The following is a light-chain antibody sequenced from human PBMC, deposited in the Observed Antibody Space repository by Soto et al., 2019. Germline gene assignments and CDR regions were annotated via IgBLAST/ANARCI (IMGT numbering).Light chain of an antibody. Sequence: QSVLTQPPSASGSPGQSVTISCTGTSSDVGGYNYVSWYQQHPGKAPNLMIYEVSKRPSGVPDRFSGSKSGNTASLTVSGLQAEDEADYYCSSYAGSLYVFGTGTKLTVL. V-gene: IGLV2-8*01. CDR2: EVS. CDR1: SSDVGGYNY. CDR3: SSYAGSLYV. J-gene: IGLJ1*01.